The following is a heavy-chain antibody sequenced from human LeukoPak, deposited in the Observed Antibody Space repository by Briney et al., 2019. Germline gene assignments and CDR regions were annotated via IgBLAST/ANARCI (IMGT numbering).Heavy chain of an antibody. D-gene: IGHD5-12*01. J-gene: IGHJ6*03. CDR2: ISPGDYTA. CDR3: ASGLATGYYYMDV. Sequence: GGSLRLSCLASGITFSSSSMSWVRQAPGKGLEWVSAISPGDYTAYYADSVKGRFTVSRDNAKNTLYLQMNSLRAEDTAVYYCASGLATGYYYMDVWGKGTTVTVSS. CDR1: GITFSSSS. V-gene: IGHV3-23*01.